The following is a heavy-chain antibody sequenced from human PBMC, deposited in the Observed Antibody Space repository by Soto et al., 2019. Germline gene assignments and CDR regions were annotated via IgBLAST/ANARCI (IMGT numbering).Heavy chain of an antibody. CDR1: GYTFTSYA. J-gene: IGHJ4*02. Sequence: ASVKVSCKASGYTFTSYAMHWVRQAPGQRLEWMGWINAGNGNTKYSQKFQGRVTITRDASTSTAYMELSSLRSEDTAVYYCAQMGVATIRVRDYWGQGTLVTVSS. D-gene: IGHD5-12*01. CDR2: INAGNGNT. V-gene: IGHV1-3*01. CDR3: AQMGVATIRVRDY.